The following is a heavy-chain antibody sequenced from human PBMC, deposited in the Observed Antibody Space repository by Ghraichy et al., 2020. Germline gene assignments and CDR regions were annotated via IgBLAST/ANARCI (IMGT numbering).Heavy chain of an antibody. CDR2: VYYSGST. CDR3: ATNSSSSVGFDI. J-gene: IGHJ3*02. CDR1: GGSIGTLY. D-gene: IGHD6-6*01. V-gene: IGHV4-59*11. Sequence: SETLSLTCSVSGGSIGTLYWSWIRQPPGKPLEWIGHVYYSGSTNSNPSLKSRVTISVDTSRNEFSLRVNSVTGADTAIYYCATNSSSSVGFDIWGQGTKVTISS.